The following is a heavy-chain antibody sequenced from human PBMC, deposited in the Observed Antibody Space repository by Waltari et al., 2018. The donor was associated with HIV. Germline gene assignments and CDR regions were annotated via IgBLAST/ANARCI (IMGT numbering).Heavy chain of an antibody. V-gene: IGHV4-4*08. CDR2: VFATGLQ. CDR1: GGSISSYS. D-gene: IGHD2-21*01. Sequence: LQESGPGLVTPSETLSLTCTVSGGSISSYSWNWIRQTPGQGLEWMACVFATGLQNYTPSLGGRVNMSMATSNNQLSLNLTSLTAADTALYYCARAILWPFWEGFDAFNVWGQGTRVSVSS. J-gene: IGHJ3*01. CDR3: ARAILWPFWEGFDAFNV.